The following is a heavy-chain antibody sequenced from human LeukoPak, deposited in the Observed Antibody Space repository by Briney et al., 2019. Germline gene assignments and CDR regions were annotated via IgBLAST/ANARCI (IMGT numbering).Heavy chain of an antibody. CDR2: IFYSGST. V-gene: IGHV4-59*12. CDR3: ARDTAYRFSNAFDI. CDR1: GGSISSYY. D-gene: IGHD2-21*01. Sequence: SETLSLTCTVSGGSISSYYWSWIRQPPGKGLEWIAYIFYSGSTNYSPSLKSRVTISVDTSKNQFSLKLSSVTAADTAVYYCARDTAYRFSNAFDIWGQGTMVTVSS. J-gene: IGHJ3*02.